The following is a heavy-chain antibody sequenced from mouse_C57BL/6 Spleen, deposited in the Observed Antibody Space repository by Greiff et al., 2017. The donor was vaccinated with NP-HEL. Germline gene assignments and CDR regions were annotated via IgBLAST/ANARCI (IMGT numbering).Heavy chain of an antibody. CDR3: AREFGSAWFAY. J-gene: IGHJ3*01. Sequence: DVKLQESGPGLVKPSQSLSLTCSVTGYSITSGYYWNWIRQFPGNKLEWMGYISYDGSNNYNPSLKNRISITRDTSKNQFFLKLNSVTTEDTATYDCAREFGSAWFAYWGQGTLVTVSA. CDR1: GYSITSGYY. CDR2: ISYDGSN. V-gene: IGHV3-6*01.